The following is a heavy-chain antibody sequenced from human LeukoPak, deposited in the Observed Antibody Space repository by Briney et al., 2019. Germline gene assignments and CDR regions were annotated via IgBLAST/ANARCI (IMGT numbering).Heavy chain of an antibody. J-gene: IGHJ4*02. V-gene: IGHV1-18*01. CDR1: GYTFTSYG. Sequence: VASVTVSYMASGYTFTSYGISWVRQAPGQGLEGMGWISAYNGNTNYAQKLQGRLTMTTHTSTSTASMELRSLRSHDTAVYYCARHEKPGRYSSSSSLDYWGQGTLVTVSS. D-gene: IGHD6-6*01. CDR2: ISAYNGNT. CDR3: ARHEKPGRYSSSSSLDY.